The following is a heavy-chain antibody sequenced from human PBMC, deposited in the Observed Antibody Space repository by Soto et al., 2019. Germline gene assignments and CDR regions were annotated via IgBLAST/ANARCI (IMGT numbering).Heavy chain of an antibody. D-gene: IGHD2-21*01. J-gene: IGHJ4*02. CDR2: ISAYNGNT. V-gene: IGHV1-18*01. CDR1: GYTFTSYG. Sequence: QVQLVQSGAEVKKPGASVKVSCKASGYTFTSYGISWVRQAPGQGLEWMGWISAYNGNTNYAQKLQGRVTMTPDTPKSTAYMALRSLRSADTAGYYCATKRGFVVRATAVHYWAQGTLVTVSS. CDR3: ATKRGFVVRATAVHY.